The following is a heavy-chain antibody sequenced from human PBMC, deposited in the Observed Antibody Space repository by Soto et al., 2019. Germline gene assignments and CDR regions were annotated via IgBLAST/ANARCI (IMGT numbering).Heavy chain of an antibody. J-gene: IGHJ6*02. D-gene: IGHD1-1*01. V-gene: IGHV4-61*01. CDR2: IYSSGST. Sequence: PSETLSLTCTVSSGSVSSDTHYWSWIRQPPGKRLEWIGFIYSSGSTNYNPSLKSRVTMSVDTSKNQFSLKLRSVIVADTAVYHCARFVRSPSGTTGYTRADVWGQGTTVTVS. CDR3: ARFVRSPSGTTGYTRADV. CDR1: SGSVSSDTHY.